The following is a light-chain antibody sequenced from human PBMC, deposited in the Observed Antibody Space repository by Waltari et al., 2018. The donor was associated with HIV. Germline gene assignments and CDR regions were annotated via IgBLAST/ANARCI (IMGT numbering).Light chain of an antibody. V-gene: IGKV3-20*01. Sequence: IVLTQSPVSLSLSPGAGVSLSCRASQSVPRNSLAWYQQRPAQPPSLLTSGASTRATGVPDRFRGSGSGTDFTRAISSLQPEDFAIYYCQQYGASPRGITFGQGTRLEIK. CDR2: GAS. J-gene: IGKJ5*01. CDR3: QQYGASPRGIT. CDR1: QSVPRNS.